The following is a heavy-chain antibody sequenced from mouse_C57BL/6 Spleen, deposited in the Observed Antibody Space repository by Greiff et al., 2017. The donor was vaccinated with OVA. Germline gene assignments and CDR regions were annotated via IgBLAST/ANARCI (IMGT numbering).Heavy chain of an antibody. Sequence: VQLQQSGAELVRPGASVTLSCKASGYTFTDYEMHWVKQTPVHGLEWIGAIDPETGGTAYNQKFKGKAILTADKSSSTAYMELRSLTSEDSAVYYCTRHYGYDKDYAMDYWGQGTSVTVSS. CDR1: GYTFTDYE. D-gene: IGHD2-2*01. J-gene: IGHJ4*01. CDR3: TRHYGYDKDYAMDY. CDR2: IDPETGGT. V-gene: IGHV1-15*01.